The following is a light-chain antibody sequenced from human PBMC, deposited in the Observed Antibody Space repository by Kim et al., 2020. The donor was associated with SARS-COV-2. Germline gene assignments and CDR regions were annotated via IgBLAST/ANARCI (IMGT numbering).Light chain of an antibody. J-gene: IGLJ1*01. CDR3: QVWDSSSDHV. Sequence: VATGKTARITCGGNNIGSKSVHWYQQKPGQAPVLVIYYDSDRPSGIPERFSGSNSGNTATLTISRVEAGDEDDYYCQVWDSSSDHVFGTGTKVTVL. CDR1: NIGSKS. V-gene: IGLV3-21*04. CDR2: YDS.